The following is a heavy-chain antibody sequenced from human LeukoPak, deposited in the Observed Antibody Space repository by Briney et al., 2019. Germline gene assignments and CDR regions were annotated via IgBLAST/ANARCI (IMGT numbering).Heavy chain of an antibody. V-gene: IGHV4-61*02. CDR1: GGSISSGSYY. Sequence: SQTLSLTCTVSGGSISSGSYYWSWIRQPAGKGLEWIGRIYTSGSTNYNPSLKSRVTISVDTSKNQFSLKLSSVTAADTAVYYCARVTGPLLADVWGKGTTVSISS. D-gene: IGHD1-14*01. CDR2: IYTSGST. CDR3: ARVTGPLLADV. J-gene: IGHJ6*04.